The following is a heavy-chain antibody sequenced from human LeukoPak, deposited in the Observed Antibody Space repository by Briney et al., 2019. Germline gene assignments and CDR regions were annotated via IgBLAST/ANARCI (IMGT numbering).Heavy chain of an antibody. J-gene: IGHJ2*01. CDR3: ARTSRYCSSTSCYANPYWYFDL. CDR1: GGSISSYY. V-gene: IGHV4-4*07. D-gene: IGHD2-2*01. CDR2: IYTSGST. Sequence: SETLSLTCTVSGGSISSYYWSWIRQPAGKGLEWIGRIYTSGSTNYNPSLKSRVTMSVDTSKNQFSLKLSSVTAADTAVYYCARTSRYCSSTSCYANPYWYFDLWGRGTLVTVSS.